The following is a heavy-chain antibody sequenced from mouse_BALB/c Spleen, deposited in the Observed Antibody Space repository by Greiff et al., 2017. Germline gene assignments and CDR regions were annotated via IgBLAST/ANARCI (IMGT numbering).Heavy chain of an antibody. CDR2: IDPANGNT. CDR3: ARGTTVDWYFDV. Sequence: EVQLVESGAELVKPGASVKLSCTASGFNIKDTYMHWVKQRPEQGLEWIGRIDPANGNTKYDPKFQGKATITADTSSNTAYLQLSSLTSEDTAVYYCARGTTVDWYFDVWGAGTTVTVSS. D-gene: IGHD1-1*01. J-gene: IGHJ1*01. CDR1: GFNIKDTY. V-gene: IGHV14-3*02.